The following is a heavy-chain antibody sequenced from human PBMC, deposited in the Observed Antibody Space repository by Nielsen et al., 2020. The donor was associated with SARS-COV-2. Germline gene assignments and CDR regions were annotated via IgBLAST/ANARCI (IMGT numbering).Heavy chain of an antibody. D-gene: IGHD3-3*01. CDR1: GFTFSSYA. Sequence: GESLKISCAASGFTFSSYAMSWVRPAPGKGLEWVSAISGSGGSTYYADSVKGRFTISRDNSKNTLYPQMNSLRAEDTAVYYCARSDFWSGLFYGMDVWGQGTTVTVSS. J-gene: IGHJ6*02. V-gene: IGHV3-23*01. CDR3: ARSDFWSGLFYGMDV. CDR2: ISGSGGST.